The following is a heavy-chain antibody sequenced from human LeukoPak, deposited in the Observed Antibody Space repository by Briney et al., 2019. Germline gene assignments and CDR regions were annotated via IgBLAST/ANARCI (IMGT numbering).Heavy chain of an antibody. V-gene: IGHV4-38-2*01. CDR1: GYSISNDYF. D-gene: IGHD1-1*01. CDR3: ARGGRAGTNTGNFDY. Sequence: SETLSLTCAVSGYSISNDYFWGWIRQPPGKGLEWIGSIYHSGSTFYNPYLKSRVTILVDTSKNQFSLKLSSVTAADTAVYYCARGGRAGTNTGNFDYWGQGTLVTVSS. CDR2: IYHSGST. J-gene: IGHJ4*02.